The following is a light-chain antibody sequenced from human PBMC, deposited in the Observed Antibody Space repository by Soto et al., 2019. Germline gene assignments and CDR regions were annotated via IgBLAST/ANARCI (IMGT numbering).Light chain of an antibody. CDR1: QGISSW. J-gene: IGKJ1*01. CDR3: QHYNSYSEA. CDR2: KAS. Sequence: DIQMTQSPSSVSASVGDRVTITCRASQGISSWLAWYQQKPGKAPKLLIYKASTLKSGVPSRFSGSGSGTEFTLTISSLQPDDFATYYCQHYNSYSEAFGQGTNVDI. V-gene: IGKV1-5*03.